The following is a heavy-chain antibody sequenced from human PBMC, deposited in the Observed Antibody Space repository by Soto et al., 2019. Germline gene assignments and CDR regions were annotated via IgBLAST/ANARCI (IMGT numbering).Heavy chain of an antibody. J-gene: IGHJ5*02. CDR2: ISYDGSNK. V-gene: IGHV3-30*18. CDR3: AKESLRDYYDSSGPNWFDP. Sequence: QVQLVESGGGVVQPGRSLRLSCAASGFTFSSYGMHWVRQAPGKGLEWVAVISYDGSNKYYADSVKGRFTISRDNSKNTLYLQMNSLRAEDTAVYYCAKESLRDYYDSSGPNWFDPWGQGTLVTVSS. D-gene: IGHD3-22*01. CDR1: GFTFSSYG.